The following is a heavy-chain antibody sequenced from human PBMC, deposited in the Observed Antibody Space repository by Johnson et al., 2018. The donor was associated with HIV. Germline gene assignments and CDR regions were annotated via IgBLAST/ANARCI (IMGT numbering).Heavy chain of an antibody. D-gene: IGHD3-22*01. CDR1: GFTFSSYA. CDR3: ARVIDQYFDSILDDAFDI. Sequence: QVQLVESGGGVVQPGRSLRLSCAASGFTFSSYAMHWVRQAPGKGLEWVAVISYDGSNKYYADSVKGRFTISRDNAKNSLYMQMNSLRDEDTAVYYCARVIDQYFDSILDDAFDIWGQGTFVTVSS. J-gene: IGHJ3*02. CDR2: ISYDGSNK. V-gene: IGHV3-30-3*01.